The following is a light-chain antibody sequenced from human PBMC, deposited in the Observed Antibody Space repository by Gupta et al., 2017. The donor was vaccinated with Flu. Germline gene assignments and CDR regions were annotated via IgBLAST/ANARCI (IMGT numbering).Light chain of an antibody. CDR3: AAWDDSLNNWV. CDR2: SNN. Sequence: QSVLTQPPSASGTPGQRVTISCSESRSNIGSNNVNWYQQVPGTAPKLRIYSNNQRPSGVPDRFSGSKSGTSASLAISGLQSEDEGDYYCAAWDDSLNNWVFGGGTKLTVL. CDR1: RSNIGSNN. V-gene: IGLV1-44*01. J-gene: IGLJ3*02.